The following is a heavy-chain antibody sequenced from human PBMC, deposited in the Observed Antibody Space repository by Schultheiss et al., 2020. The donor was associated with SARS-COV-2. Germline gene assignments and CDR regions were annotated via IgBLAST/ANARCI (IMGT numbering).Heavy chain of an antibody. CDR3: AREGHVVVPAGYYYGMDV. J-gene: IGHJ6*02. V-gene: IGHV4-4*07. CDR2: IYYSGST. CDR1: GGSISSYY. D-gene: IGHD2-2*01. Sequence: SETLSLTCTVSGGSISSYYWSWIRQPAGKGLEWIGRIYYSGSTYYNPSLKSRVTISVDTSKNQFSLKLSSVTAADTAVYYCAREGHVVVPAGYYYGMDVWGQGTTVTVSS.